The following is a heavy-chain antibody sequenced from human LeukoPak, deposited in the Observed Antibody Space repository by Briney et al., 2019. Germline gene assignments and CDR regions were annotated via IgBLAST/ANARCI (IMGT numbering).Heavy chain of an antibody. Sequence: ASVKVSCKASGYTFTGYYMHWARQAPGQGLEWMGWINPNSGGTNYAQKFQGRVTMTRDTSISTAYMELSRLRSDDTAVYYCASFNTYYYDSSGYIYWGQGTLVTVSS. CDR2: INPNSGGT. J-gene: IGHJ4*02. D-gene: IGHD3-22*01. CDR1: GYTFTGYY. CDR3: ASFNTYYYDSSGYIY. V-gene: IGHV1-2*02.